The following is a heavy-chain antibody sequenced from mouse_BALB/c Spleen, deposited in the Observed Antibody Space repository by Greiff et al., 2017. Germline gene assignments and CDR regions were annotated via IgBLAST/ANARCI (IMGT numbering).Heavy chain of an antibody. Sequence: EVMLVESGGGLVQPGGSRKLSCAASGFTFSSFGMHWVRQAPEKGLEWVAYISSGSSTIYYADTVKGRFTISRDNPKNTLFLQMTSLRSEDTAMYYCAREFYYYGSSYRDWFAYWGQGTLVTVSA. V-gene: IGHV5-17*02. CDR2: ISSGSSTI. CDR3: AREFYYYGSSYRDWFAY. J-gene: IGHJ3*01. CDR1: GFTFSSFG. D-gene: IGHD1-1*01.